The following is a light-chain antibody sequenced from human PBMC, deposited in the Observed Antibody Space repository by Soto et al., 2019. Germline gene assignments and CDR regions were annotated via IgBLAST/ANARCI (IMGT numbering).Light chain of an antibody. Sequence: EFVLTQSPGTLSLSPGERATLSCRASQSVGSNYLAWYQQKPGQAPRLLIYGASSRATGIADRFSGSGSGTDFTHTISRLEPEDFALYYCQQYGHSPITFGQGTRLEIK. CDR2: GAS. CDR3: QQYGHSPIT. CDR1: QSVGSNY. J-gene: IGKJ5*01. V-gene: IGKV3-20*01.